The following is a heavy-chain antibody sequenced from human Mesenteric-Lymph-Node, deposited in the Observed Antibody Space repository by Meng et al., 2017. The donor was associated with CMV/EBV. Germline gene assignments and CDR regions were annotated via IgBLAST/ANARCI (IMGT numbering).Heavy chain of an antibody. CDR1: GSISSGGYS. J-gene: IGHJ4*02. CDR3: ARSPSSGWYMGSVDY. CDR2: IYHGVST. D-gene: IGHD6-19*01. V-gene: IGHV4-31*02. Sequence: GSISSGGYSWSWIRQRPGKGLEWIGYIYHGVSTYYNPSLKSRPSISVDTSKNQFSLNLTSVTAADTAVYYCARSPSSGWYMGSVDYWGQGTLVTVSS.